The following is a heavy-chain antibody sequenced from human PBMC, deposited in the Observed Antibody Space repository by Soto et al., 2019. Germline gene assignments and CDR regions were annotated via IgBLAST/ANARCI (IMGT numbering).Heavy chain of an antibody. CDR3: ARESRIAVAGDAFDI. CDR1: GFTFSSYS. V-gene: IGHV3-48*02. Sequence: EVQLVESGGGLVQPGGSLRLSCAASGFTFSSYSMNWVRQAPGKGLEWVSYISSSSSTIYYADSVKGRFTISRDNAKNSLYLHMNSLRDEDTAVYYCARESRIAVAGDAFDIWGQGTMVTVSS. CDR2: ISSSSSTI. D-gene: IGHD6-19*01. J-gene: IGHJ3*02.